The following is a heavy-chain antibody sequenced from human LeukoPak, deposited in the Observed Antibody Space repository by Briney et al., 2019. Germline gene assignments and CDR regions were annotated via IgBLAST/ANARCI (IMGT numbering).Heavy chain of an antibody. CDR2: ISGSGGIT. V-gene: IGHV3-23*01. CDR3: ARSYHYYDSSGYSMGDTFEI. J-gene: IGHJ3*02. Sequence: GGSLRLSCAASGFTFSGYAMTWVRQAPGKGLEWVSVISGSGGITYYADSVKGRFTISRDSSKNTLFLQMNRLRPEDAAVYYCARSYHYYDSSGYSMGDTFEIWGQGTMVTVSS. CDR1: GFTFSGYA. D-gene: IGHD3-22*01.